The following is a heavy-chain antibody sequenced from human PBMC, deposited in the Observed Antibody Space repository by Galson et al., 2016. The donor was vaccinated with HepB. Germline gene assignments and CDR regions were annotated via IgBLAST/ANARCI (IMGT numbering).Heavy chain of an antibody. V-gene: IGHV4-34*01. Sequence: SETLSLTCAIYGGSFSGYYWNWIRQSPGKGLEWIGEINLSGNTNYNPSLKSRVTISLDTSKNQFSLKVRSLTAADTAVYYCARTQKGVIMTWYYCCMDGWGEGTTVIVSS. CDR1: GGSFSGYY. CDR2: INLSGNT. CDR3: ARTQKGVIMTWYYCCMDG. J-gene: IGHJ6*03. D-gene: IGHD2-8*01.